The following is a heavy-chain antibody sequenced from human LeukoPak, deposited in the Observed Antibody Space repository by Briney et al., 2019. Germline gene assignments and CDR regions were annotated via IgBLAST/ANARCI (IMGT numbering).Heavy chain of an antibody. Sequence: GGSLRLSCAASGFTFSSYAMSWVRQAPGKGLEWVSAISGSGGSTYYADSVKGWFTISRDNSKNTLYLQMNSLRAEDTAVYYCAKGRCSGGSCSRFDPWGQGTLVTVSS. V-gene: IGHV3-23*01. CDR2: ISGSGGST. CDR3: AKGRCSGGSCSRFDP. CDR1: GFTFSSYA. J-gene: IGHJ5*02. D-gene: IGHD2-15*01.